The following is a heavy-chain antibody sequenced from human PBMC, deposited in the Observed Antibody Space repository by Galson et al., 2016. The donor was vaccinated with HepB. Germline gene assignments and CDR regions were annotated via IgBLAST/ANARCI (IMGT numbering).Heavy chain of an antibody. CDR3: ARGHNPTSTYSYGWDSFDY. V-gene: IGHV1-18*01. CDR2: INCYNGNR. D-gene: IGHD5-18*01. CDR1: GYTFSSYG. Sequence: SVKVSCKASGYTFSSYGITWVRQAPGQGLEWMGWINCYNGNRNFAQNLQGRITMTTDTSTKTAYMELRSLRSDDTAVYYCARGHNPTSTYSYGWDSFDYWGQGTLVTVSS. J-gene: IGHJ4*02.